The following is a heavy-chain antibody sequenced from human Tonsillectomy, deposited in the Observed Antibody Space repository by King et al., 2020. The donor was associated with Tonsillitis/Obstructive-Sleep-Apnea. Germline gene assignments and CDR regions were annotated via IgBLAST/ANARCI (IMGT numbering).Heavy chain of an antibody. Sequence: QLGEAGGGVVQPGRSLRLSCAASGFTFSSYGMHWVRQAPGKGLEWVAVIWYDGSNKYYADSVKGRFTISRDNSKNTLYLQMNSLRAEDTAVYYCARLGSSSWCGYYYYMDVWGKGTTVTVSS. CDR1: GFTFSSYG. D-gene: IGHD6-13*01. V-gene: IGHV3-33*01. CDR3: ARLGSSSWCGYYYYMDV. J-gene: IGHJ6*03. CDR2: IWYDGSNK.